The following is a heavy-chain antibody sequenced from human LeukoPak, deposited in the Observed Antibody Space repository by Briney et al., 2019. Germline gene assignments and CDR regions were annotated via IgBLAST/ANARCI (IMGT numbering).Heavy chain of an antibody. V-gene: IGHV4-34*01. Sequence: SETLSLTCAVYGGSFSGYYWSWILQPPGKGLEWIGEINHSGSTNYNPSLKSRVTISVDTSKNQFSLKLSSVTAADTAVYYCARFGGIAVARGSDDYWGQGTLVTVSS. CDR2: INHSGST. CDR1: GGSFSGYY. CDR3: ARFGGIAVARGSDDY. D-gene: IGHD6-19*01. J-gene: IGHJ4*02.